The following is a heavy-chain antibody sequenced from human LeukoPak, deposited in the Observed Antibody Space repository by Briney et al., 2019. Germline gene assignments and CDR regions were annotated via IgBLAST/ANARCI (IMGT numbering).Heavy chain of an antibody. Sequence: GGSLRLSCAASGFTFNSYAMSWVRQAPGKGLEWVSAISDSGAGTYYADFVKGRFTISRDNSKNTLYLQMNSLRAEDTAMYYCARGEVRMVRGVVEIWGQGTMVTVSA. V-gene: IGHV3-23*01. D-gene: IGHD3-10*01. CDR1: GFTFNSYA. J-gene: IGHJ3*02. CDR2: ISDSGAGT. CDR3: ARGEVRMVRGVVEI.